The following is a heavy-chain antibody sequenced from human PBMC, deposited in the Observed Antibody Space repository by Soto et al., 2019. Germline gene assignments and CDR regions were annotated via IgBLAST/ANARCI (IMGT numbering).Heavy chain of an antibody. CDR1: GGSFSGYY. D-gene: IGHD3-10*01. J-gene: IGHJ4*02. CDR2: INHSGST. V-gene: IGHV4-34*01. Sequence: PSDTLSLTCAVYGGSFSGYYWSWIRQPPGKGLEWIGEINHSGSTNYNPSLKSRVTISVDTSKNQFSLKLSSVTAADTAVYYCARGRITMVRGVLDYWGQGTLVTVSS. CDR3: ARGRITMVRGVLDY.